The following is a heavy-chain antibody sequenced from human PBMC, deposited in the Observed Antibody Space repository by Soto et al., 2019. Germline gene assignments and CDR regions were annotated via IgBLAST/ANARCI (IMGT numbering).Heavy chain of an antibody. Sequence: SETLSLTCTVSGGSISSSSYYWGWIRQPPGKGLEWIGSIYYSGSTYSNPSLKSRVTISVDTSKNQFSLKLSSATAADTAVYYCARHAYSGWRHFDYWGQGTLVTVSS. CDR2: IYYSGST. CDR1: GGSISSSSYY. D-gene: IGHD6-19*01. J-gene: IGHJ4*02. CDR3: ARHAYSGWRHFDY. V-gene: IGHV4-39*01.